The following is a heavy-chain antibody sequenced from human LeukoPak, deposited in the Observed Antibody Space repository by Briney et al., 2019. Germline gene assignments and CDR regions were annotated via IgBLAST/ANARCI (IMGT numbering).Heavy chain of an antibody. V-gene: IGHV4-39*01. CDR3: ARGHYTPFRFDP. CDR1: GGSISSSSYY. D-gene: IGHD3-3*01. CDR2: IYYSGST. J-gene: IGHJ5*02. Sequence: SETLSLTCTVSGGSISSSSYYWGWIRQPPGKGLEWIGSIYYSGSTFYNPSLKSRVTISVDTSKNQFSLKLNSVTAADTAVYYCARGHYTPFRFDPWGQGSLVTVSS.